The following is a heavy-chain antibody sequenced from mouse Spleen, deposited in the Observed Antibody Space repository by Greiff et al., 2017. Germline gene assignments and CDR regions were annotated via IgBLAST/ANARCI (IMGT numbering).Heavy chain of an antibody. Sequence: DVHLVESGGGLVKLGGSLKLSCAASGFTFSSYAMSWVRQTPEKRLEWVATISSGGGNTYYPDSVKGRFTISRDNAKNTLYLQMSSLKSEDTAMYYCARHGGYGSSFDYWGQGTTLTVSS. CDR1: GFTFSSYA. J-gene: IGHJ2*01. CDR3: ARHGGYGSSFDY. D-gene: IGHD1-1*01. V-gene: IGHV5-9-3*01. CDR2: ISSGGGNT.